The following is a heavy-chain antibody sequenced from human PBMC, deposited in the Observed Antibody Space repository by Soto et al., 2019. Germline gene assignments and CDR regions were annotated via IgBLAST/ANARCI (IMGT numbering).Heavy chain of an antibody. CDR3: AKDHGYAGGWHTPYYFDS. D-gene: IGHD6-19*01. V-gene: IGHV3-23*04. J-gene: IGHJ4*02. CDR1: GFTFDDYA. CDR2: ISAGGDST. Sequence: EVHLVESGGGLVQPGRSLRLSCAASGFTFDDYAMHWVRQTPGKGLEWVSSISAGGDSTYYADSVKGRFTITRDNAENTLYLQMNGLRAADTAVYYCAKDHGYAGGWHTPYYFDSWGQGTLVTVSS.